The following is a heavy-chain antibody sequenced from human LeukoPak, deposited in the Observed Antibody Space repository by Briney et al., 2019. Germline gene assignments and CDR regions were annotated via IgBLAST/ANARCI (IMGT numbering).Heavy chain of an antibody. D-gene: IGHD3-10*02. V-gene: IGHV3-48*03. CDR3: AELGITMIGGV. CDR1: GFPFSSYE. Sequence: GGSLRLSCAASGFPFSSYEINWVRQAPGKGLECVSYISASGRTMYYADSVKGRFTISRDNAKNSLYLQMSSLRAEDTAVYYCAELGITMIGGVWGKGTTVTISS. J-gene: IGHJ6*04. CDR2: ISASGRTM.